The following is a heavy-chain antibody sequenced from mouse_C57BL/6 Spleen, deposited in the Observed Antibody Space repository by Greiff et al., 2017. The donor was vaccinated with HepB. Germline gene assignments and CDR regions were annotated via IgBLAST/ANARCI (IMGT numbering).Heavy chain of an antibody. CDR3: ARPRWLPRGYAMDY. Sequence: EVQLQQSGPELVKPGASVKISCKASGYTFTDYYMNWVKQSHGKSLEWIGDINPNNGGTSYNQKFKGKATLTVDKSSSTAYMELRSLTSEDSAVYYCARPRWLPRGYAMDYWGQGTSVTVSS. J-gene: IGHJ4*01. CDR2: INPNNGGT. CDR1: GYTFTDYY. V-gene: IGHV1-26*01. D-gene: IGHD2-3*01.